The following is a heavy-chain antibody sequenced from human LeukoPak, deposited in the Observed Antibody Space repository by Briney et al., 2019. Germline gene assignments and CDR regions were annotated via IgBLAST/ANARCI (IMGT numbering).Heavy chain of an antibody. D-gene: IGHD3-10*01. CDR1: GVTFSSYA. J-gene: IGHJ4*02. CDR3: ARSGPYGSGSYYQPDDY. CDR2: ISGSGGST. Sequence: GGSLRLSCAASGVTFSSYAMSWVRQAPGKGLEWGSAISGSGGSTYYADSVKGRFTVSRDNSKNTLYLQMNSLRAEDTAVYYCARSGPYGSGSYYQPDDYWGQGTLVTVSS. V-gene: IGHV3-23*01.